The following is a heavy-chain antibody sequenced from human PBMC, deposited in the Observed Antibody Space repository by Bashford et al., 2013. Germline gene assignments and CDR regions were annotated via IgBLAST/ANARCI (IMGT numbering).Heavy chain of an antibody. Sequence: VASVKVSCKASGYTFTSYAVHWVRQAPGQRPEWMGWINAGNGNTKYSQKFQGRVTITRDTSASTAYMXLSSLRSEDTAVYYCARDSPLSRVEMEWEFXGQGTLVTVS. CDR3: ARDSPLSRVEMEWEF. D-gene: IGHD3-10*01. CDR2: INAGNGNT. CDR1: GYTFTSYA. V-gene: IGHV1-3*01. J-gene: IGHJ4*02.